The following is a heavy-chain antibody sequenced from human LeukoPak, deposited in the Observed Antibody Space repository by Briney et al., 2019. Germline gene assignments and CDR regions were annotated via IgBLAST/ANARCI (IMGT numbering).Heavy chain of an antibody. CDR3: ANHRSAFEF. V-gene: IGHV3-23*01. J-gene: IGHJ4*02. CDR1: GLTFSTFG. Sequence: HTGGSLRLSCAASGLTFSTFGMSWIRQSPGKGLEWVSAISGSASGHIPNYADSVKGRSTISRDNYKNTLYLQMNSLRVEDTAVYYCANHRSAFEFWGQGTLVTVSS. CDR2: ISGSASGH. D-gene: IGHD3-10*01.